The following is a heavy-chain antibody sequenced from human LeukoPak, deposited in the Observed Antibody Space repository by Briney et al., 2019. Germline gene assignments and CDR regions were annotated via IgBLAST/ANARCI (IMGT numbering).Heavy chain of an antibody. CDR3: ARVGRYYYVSGSYPYYYMDV. V-gene: IGHV4-34*01. CDR1: GGSFSGYY. J-gene: IGHJ6*03. Sequence: SETLSLTCAVYGGSFSGYYWSWIRQPPGKALEWIGEINHSGSTNYNPSLKSRVTISVDTSKKQFYLQLSYVTDEDKAVYYCARVGRYYYVSGSYPYYYMDVWGKGTTVPISS. D-gene: IGHD3-10*01. CDR2: INHSGST.